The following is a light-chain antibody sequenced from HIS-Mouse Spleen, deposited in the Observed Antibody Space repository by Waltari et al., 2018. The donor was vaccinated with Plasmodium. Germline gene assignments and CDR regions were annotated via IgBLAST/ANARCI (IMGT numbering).Light chain of an antibody. V-gene: IGLV3-9*01. CDR1: NIGSKN. CDR3: QVWDSSTVV. J-gene: IGLJ2*01. CDR2: RDS. Sequence: SYELTQPLSVSVALGQTARITCGGNNIGSKNVHWYQQKPGQAPVLVIDRDSNRPSGIPERFSCSNSGNTATLTISRAQAGDEADYYCQVWDSSTVVFGGGTKLTVL.